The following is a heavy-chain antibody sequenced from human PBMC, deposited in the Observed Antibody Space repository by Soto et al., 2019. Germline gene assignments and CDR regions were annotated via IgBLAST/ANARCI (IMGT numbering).Heavy chain of an antibody. CDR1: GGTFSSYT. CDR2: IIPILGIA. CDR3: ARDRYNYYGMDV. V-gene: IGHV1-69*08. Sequence: QVQLVQSGAEVKKPGSSVKVSCKASGGTFSSYTISWVRQAPGQGLEWMGRIIPILGIANYAQKFQGRVXIXAXXTTSTAYMELSSLRSEDTAVYYCARDRYNYYGMDVWGQGTTVTVSS. J-gene: IGHJ6*02.